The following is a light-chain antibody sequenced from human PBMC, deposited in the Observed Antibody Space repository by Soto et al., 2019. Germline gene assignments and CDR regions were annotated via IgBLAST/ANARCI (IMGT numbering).Light chain of an antibody. V-gene: IGKV1-39*01. CDR3: QQRYSTLIT. Sequence: IQMTQSPASRSASVGDRVTLSCRASRNISSDLNWYQLKPGKAPKXLIYRASTLQNGVPSRFRGSGFGTDLTITISRLQPEDFETDYCQQRYSTLITFVQGTKV. J-gene: IGKJ1*01. CDR1: RNISSD. CDR2: RAS.